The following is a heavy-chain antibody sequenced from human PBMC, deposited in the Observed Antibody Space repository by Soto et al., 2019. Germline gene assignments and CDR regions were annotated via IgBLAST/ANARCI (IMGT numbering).Heavy chain of an antibody. CDR1: GFTFTSHG. CDR2: VSYDGTNK. D-gene: IGHD2-2*01. V-gene: IGHV3-30*18. CDR3: AKDYCSSTSCPFDT. Sequence: XGSLRLSCSASGFTFTSHGLHWVRQAPGKGLEWVAVVSYDGTNKYYADSVKGRFTISRDNSENTLYLQMNSLRVEDTAVYYCAKDYCSSTSCPFDTWGQGTLVTVPQ. J-gene: IGHJ5*02.